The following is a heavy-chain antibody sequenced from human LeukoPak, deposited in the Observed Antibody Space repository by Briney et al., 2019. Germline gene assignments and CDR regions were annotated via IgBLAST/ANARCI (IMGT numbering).Heavy chain of an antibody. CDR1: GGSFSGYY. CDR3: ARVKSGAFDI. J-gene: IGHJ3*02. CDR2: INHSGST. V-gene: IGHV4-34*01. D-gene: IGHD7-27*01. Sequence: SETLSLTCAVYGGSFSGYYWSWIRQPPGKGLEWVGEINHSGSTNYNPSLKSRVTISVDTSKNQFSLKLSSVTAADTAVYYCARVKSGAFDIWGQGTMVTVSS.